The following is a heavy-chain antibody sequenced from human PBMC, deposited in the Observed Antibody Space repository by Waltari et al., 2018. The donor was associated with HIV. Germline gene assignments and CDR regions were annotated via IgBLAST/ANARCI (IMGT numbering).Heavy chain of an antibody. D-gene: IGHD3-3*01. J-gene: IGHJ4*02. CDR3: ARGRRKITTVGVVALPGAGMDY. CDR2: MNPSSGDT. CDR1: EYTFTNYD. V-gene: IGHV1-8*01. Sequence: QVQLVQSGAEVKKPGASVRVSCRTSEYTFTNYDVNWVRQATGQGLEGVGWMNPSSGDTGFAQKFQGRVTMNSNTSINTAYMELNGLTSEDTAVYYCARGRRKITTVGVVALPGAGMDYWGQGTQVIVSS.